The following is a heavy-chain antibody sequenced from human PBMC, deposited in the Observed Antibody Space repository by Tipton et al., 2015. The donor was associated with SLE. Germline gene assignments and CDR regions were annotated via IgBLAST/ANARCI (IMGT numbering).Heavy chain of an antibody. J-gene: IGHJ6*03. V-gene: IGHV4-59*12. D-gene: IGHD1-1*01. Sequence: TLSLTCTVSGGSFSNYYWSWIRQPPGKGLEYIAYIHYRGTTNYNPSLKSRVTISVDTSKNQFLLRLSSATAADTAVYYCARAPGLERSYFYYYYMDVWGKGTTVTVSS. CDR3: ARAPGLERSYFYYYYMDV. CDR1: GGSFSNYY. CDR2: IHYRGTT.